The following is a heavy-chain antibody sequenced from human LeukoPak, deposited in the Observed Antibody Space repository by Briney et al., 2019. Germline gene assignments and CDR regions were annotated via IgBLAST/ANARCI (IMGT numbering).Heavy chain of an antibody. V-gene: IGHV3-23*01. D-gene: IGHD5-18*01. CDR3: ARALYSYGYHYYYGMDV. Sequence: GGSLRLSCAASRFTSSSYAMSWVRQAPGKGLEWVSTISGSGGSTNYADSVKGRFTISRDNSKNTLYLQMNILRAEDTAVYYCARALYSYGYHYYYGMDVWGQGTTVTVSS. CDR2: ISGSGGST. J-gene: IGHJ6*02. CDR1: RFTSSSYA.